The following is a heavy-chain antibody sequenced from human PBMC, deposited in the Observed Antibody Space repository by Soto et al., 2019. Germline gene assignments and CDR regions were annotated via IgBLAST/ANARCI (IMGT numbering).Heavy chain of an antibody. CDR2: ISGSGGST. CDR3: ARERRFDYYDSSGEKDY. CDR1: GFTFSSYA. V-gene: IGHV3-23*01. J-gene: IGHJ4*02. D-gene: IGHD3-22*01. Sequence: VGSLRLSCAASGFTFSSYAMSWVRQAPGKGLEWVSAISGSGGSTYYADSVKGRFTISRDNSKNTLYLQMNSLRAEDTAVYYCARERRFDYYDSSGEKDYWGQGNLVTVYS.